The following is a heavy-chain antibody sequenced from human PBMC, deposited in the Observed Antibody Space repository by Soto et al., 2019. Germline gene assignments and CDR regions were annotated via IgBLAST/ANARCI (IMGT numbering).Heavy chain of an antibody. Sequence: QVQLVQSGAEVKKPGSSVKVSCKASGGTFSSYAISWVRQAPGQGLEWMGGIIPIFGTANYAQKFQGRVTITAHESTSTAYMELSSLRSEDTAVYYCAREEYNPLSYDSSRYYYYWGQGPLVTVSS. CDR2: IIPIFGTA. V-gene: IGHV1-69*01. D-gene: IGHD3-22*01. CDR3: AREEYNPLSYDSSRYYYY. J-gene: IGHJ4*02. CDR1: GGTFSSYA.